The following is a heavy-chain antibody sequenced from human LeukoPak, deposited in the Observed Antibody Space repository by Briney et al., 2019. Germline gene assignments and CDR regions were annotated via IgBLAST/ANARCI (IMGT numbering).Heavy chain of an antibody. V-gene: IGHV5-51*01. CDR1: GYSFTSHW. D-gene: IGHD5-24*01. CDR3: ARHYLGMATPFDY. Sequence: HGESLKISCKGSGYSFTSHWIGWVRQMPGKGLEWMGIIYPGDSDTRYSPSFQGQVTISADKSISTAYLQWSSLKASDTAMYYCARHYLGMATPFDYWGQGTLVTVSS. J-gene: IGHJ4*02. CDR2: IYPGDSDT.